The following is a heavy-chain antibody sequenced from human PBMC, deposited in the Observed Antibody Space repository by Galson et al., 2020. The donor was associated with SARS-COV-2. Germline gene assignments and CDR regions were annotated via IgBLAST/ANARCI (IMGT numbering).Heavy chain of an antibody. Sequence: GGSLRLSCAASGFTFSNAWMRWVRQAPGKGLEWVGRIKSKTDGGTTDYAAPVKGRFTISRDDSNNTLYLQMNSLKTEDTAVYYCTTDFNGSGGTVYWGQGTLVTVSS. CDR3: TTDFNGSGGTVY. J-gene: IGHJ4*02. V-gene: IGHV3-15*01. D-gene: IGHD3-10*01. CDR2: IKSKTDGGTT. CDR1: GFTFSNAW.